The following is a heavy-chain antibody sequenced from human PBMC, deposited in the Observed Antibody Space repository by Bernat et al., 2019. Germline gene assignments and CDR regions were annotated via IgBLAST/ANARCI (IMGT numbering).Heavy chain of an antibody. CDR2: IYYSGST. V-gene: IGHV4-39*01. D-gene: IGHD6-19*01. Sequence: QLQLQESGPGLVKPSETLSLTCTVSGGSISSSSYYWGWIRQPPGKGLEWIGSIYYSGSTYYNPSLKSRVTISVDTSKNQFSLKLSSVTAADTAVYYCARSTTGIAVAGPYYYYYGMDVWGQGTTVTVSS. CDR3: ARSTTGIAVAGPYYYYYGMDV. J-gene: IGHJ6*02. CDR1: GGSISSSSYY.